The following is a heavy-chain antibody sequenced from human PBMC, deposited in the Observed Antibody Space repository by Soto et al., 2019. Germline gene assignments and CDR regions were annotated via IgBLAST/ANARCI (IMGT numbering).Heavy chain of an antibody. CDR1: GFTCTTYA. Sequence: EGQLLESGGGLVQPGGSLRLSCAASGFTCTTYAMAWVRQAPGKGLEWVSYISGSGGRTNYADSVKGRFTISRDNSKNTLYLQMSSLRPADSGVYYCTKDLKSGSAATLFDPWGQGILVTVSS. CDR3: TKDLKSGSAATLFDP. D-gene: IGHD2-15*01. J-gene: IGHJ5*02. V-gene: IGHV3-23*01. CDR2: ISGSGGRT.